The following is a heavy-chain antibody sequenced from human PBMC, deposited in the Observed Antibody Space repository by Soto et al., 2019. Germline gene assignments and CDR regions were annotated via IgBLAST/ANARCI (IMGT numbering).Heavy chain of an antibody. D-gene: IGHD6-6*01. V-gene: IGHV4-34*01. CDR1: GGSFRGDY. J-gene: IGHJ6*02. Sequence: PSETLSLTCAVHGGSFRGDYWDVIRQPPGKGLEWIGEVNHGGTSNYTQSLKSQAIISVDTSKNQFSLKLNSVTDEDMALYFCASSSFLPPGASFHGLDVRGQGPIVT. CDR2: VNHGGTS. CDR3: ASSSFLPPGASFHGLDV.